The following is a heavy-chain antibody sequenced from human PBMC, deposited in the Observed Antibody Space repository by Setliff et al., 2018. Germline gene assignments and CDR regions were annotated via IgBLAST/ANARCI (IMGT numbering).Heavy chain of an antibody. D-gene: IGHD3-3*01. CDR3: ARGRHPPWSGYPYYYMDV. V-gene: IGHV1-2*06. Sequence: ASVKVSCKASGYTFTGYYMHWVRQAPGQGLEWMGRINPSSGATIYAQKFQGRVTMTSDTSISTAYMELSSLRSEDTAVYYCARGRHPPWSGYPYYYMDVWGKGTTVTVSS. CDR2: INPSSGAT. CDR1: GYTFTGYY. J-gene: IGHJ6*03.